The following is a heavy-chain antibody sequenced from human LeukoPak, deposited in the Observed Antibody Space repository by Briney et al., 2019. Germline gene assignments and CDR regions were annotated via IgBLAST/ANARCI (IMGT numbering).Heavy chain of an antibody. CDR3: ASEMATSMTDY. CDR1: GFTFSDYY. D-gene: IGHD5-24*01. CDR2: ISSSSSYT. V-gene: IGHV3-11*05. J-gene: IGHJ4*02. Sequence: KTGGSLRLSCAASGFTFSDYYMSWIRQAPGKGLEWVSYISSSSSYTNYADSVKSRFTISRDNAKNSLYLQMNSLRAEDTAVYYCASEMATSMTDYWGQGTLVTVSS.